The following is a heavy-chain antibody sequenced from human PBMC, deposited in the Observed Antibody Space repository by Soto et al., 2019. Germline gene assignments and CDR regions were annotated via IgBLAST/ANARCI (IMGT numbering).Heavy chain of an antibody. CDR3: ASNGGDSSGWYRYYYYYYGMDV. CDR1: GGSISSSSYY. CDR2: IYYSGST. D-gene: IGHD6-19*01. J-gene: IGHJ6*02. V-gene: IGHV4-39*01. Sequence: PSETLSLTCTVSGGSISSSSYYWGWIRQPPGKGLEWIGSIYYSGSTYYNPSLKSRVTISVDTSNNQFSLKLSSVTAADTAVYYCASNGGDSSGWYRYYYYYYGMDVWGQGTTVTVSS.